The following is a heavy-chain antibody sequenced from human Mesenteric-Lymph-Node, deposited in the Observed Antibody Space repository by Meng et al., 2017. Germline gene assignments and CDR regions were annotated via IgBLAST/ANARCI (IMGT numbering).Heavy chain of an antibody. D-gene: IGHD6-13*01. J-gene: IGHJ4*02. CDR3: ARGGGTGYSSS. Sequence: SETLSLTCTVSGGSISSSSYYWGWIRQPPGKGREWIGSIYYSGSSYYNPSLKSRVTISVDTSKNQCSLKLSTVTAADTAVYYCARGGGTGYSSSWGQRTLVTVSS. CDR1: GGSISSSSYY. V-gene: IGHV4-39*07. CDR2: IYYSGSS.